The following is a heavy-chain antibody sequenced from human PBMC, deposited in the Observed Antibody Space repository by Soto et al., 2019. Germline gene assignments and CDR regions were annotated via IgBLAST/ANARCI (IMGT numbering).Heavy chain of an antibody. CDR1: GFTFSSHG. J-gene: IGHJ6*02. V-gene: IGHV3-33*01. D-gene: IGHD7-27*01. CDR2: IWSDGNKQ. Sequence: GGSLRLSCAASGFTFSSHGMHWVRQAPGKGLEWVAIIWSDGNKQFYADSVKGRFIISRDNSKNTLYLQMNNLGAEDTAVYYCARDSLGYYGIDVWGQGTMVTVSS. CDR3: ARDSLGYYGIDV.